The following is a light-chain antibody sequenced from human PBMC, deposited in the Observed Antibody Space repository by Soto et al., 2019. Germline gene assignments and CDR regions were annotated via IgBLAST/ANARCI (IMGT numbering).Light chain of an antibody. J-gene: IGLJ1*01. V-gene: IGLV2-14*01. CDR1: SSDVGGYNY. Sequence: QSALTQPASVSASPGQSITISCTGTSSDVGGYNYVSWYQQHPGKAPKLMIYEVSNRPSGVSNRFSGSKSGNTASLTISGLQAEDEADYYCSSFTSSSTLVFGTGTRSPS. CDR3: SSFTSSSTLV. CDR2: EVS.